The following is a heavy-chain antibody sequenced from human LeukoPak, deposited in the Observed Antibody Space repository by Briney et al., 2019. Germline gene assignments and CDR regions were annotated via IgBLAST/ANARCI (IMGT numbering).Heavy chain of an antibody. Sequence: GGSLRLTCAASGFTFDDYAMHWVRHAPGKGLEWVSGISWNSGSIGYADSVKGRFTISRDNAKNSLYLQMNSLRAEDTAVYYCAELGITMIGGVWGKGTTVTISS. CDR1: GFTFDDYA. D-gene: IGHD3-10*02. V-gene: IGHV3-9*01. CDR2: ISWNSGSI. CDR3: AELGITMIGGV. J-gene: IGHJ6*04.